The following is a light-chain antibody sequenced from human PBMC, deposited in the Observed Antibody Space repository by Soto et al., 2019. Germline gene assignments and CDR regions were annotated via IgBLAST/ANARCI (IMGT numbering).Light chain of an antibody. CDR3: QQLASFPPQLP. V-gene: IGKV1-9*01. CDR2: AAS. J-gene: IGKJ3*01. CDR1: QGIGTY. Sequence: DLQLTQSPSFLSASIGDRVTITCRTSQGIGTYLAWYQQKPGKTPKLLIYAASNLQTGVPSRFSGGGSGSEFTLTISSLQPEDSATYYCQQLASFPPQLPFGPGTRVDIK.